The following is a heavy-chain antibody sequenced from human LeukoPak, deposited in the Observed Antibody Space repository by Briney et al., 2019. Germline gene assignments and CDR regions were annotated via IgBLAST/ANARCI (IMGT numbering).Heavy chain of an antibody. CDR2: ISYDGSNK. Sequence: GGSLRLSCAASGFTFSSYGMHWVRQAPGKGLEWMAVISYDGSNKYYADSVKGRFTISRDNSKNTLYLQMNSLRAEDTAVYYCAKDNHHYYGSGTHFDYWGQGTLVTVSS. V-gene: IGHV3-30*18. J-gene: IGHJ4*02. D-gene: IGHD3-10*01. CDR3: AKDNHHYYGSGTHFDY. CDR1: GFTFSSYG.